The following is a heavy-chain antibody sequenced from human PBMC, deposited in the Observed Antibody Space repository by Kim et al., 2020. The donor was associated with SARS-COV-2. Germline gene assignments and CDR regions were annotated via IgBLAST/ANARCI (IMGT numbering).Heavy chain of an antibody. Sequence: SETLSLTCTVSGGSISSYYWSWIRQPPGKGLEWVGNIYYSGSTNYNPSPTRRVTITVDTSTIQFSLTLSPVTAADTAGYYCARAHSGGSYWYFDLWGRGTLVTVSS. CDR1: GGSISSYY. V-gene: IGHV4-59*01. J-gene: IGHJ2*01. CDR3: ARAHSGGSYWYFDL. D-gene: IGHD2-8*02. CDR2: IYYSGST.